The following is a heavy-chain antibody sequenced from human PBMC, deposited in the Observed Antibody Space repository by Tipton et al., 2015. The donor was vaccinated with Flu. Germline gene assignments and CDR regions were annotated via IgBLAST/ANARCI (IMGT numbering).Heavy chain of an antibody. V-gene: IGHV4-39*07. D-gene: IGHD3-10*01. Sequence: TLSLTCSVSGDSMTSSRYYWGWIRQPPGKGLEWIGSIFHSGSTYYNPSLKSRVTISVDTSKNQFSLKLISVTAADTAVYYCARGSGSGTFMIFDLWGQGTLVTVSS. CDR3: ARGSGSGTFMIFDL. CDR2: IFHSGST. CDR1: GDSMTSSRYY. J-gene: IGHJ4*02.